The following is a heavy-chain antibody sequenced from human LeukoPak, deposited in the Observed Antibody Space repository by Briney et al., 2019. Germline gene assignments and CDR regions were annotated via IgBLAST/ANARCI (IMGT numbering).Heavy chain of an antibody. V-gene: IGHV1-46*01. Sequence: ASVKVSCKASGYTFTGYYMHWARQAPGQGLEWMGIINPSGGSTSYAQKFQGRVTMTRDTSTSTVYMELSSLRSEDTAVYYCARSKLDYDFWSGYYPHPFDYWGQGTLVTVSS. CDR2: INPSGGST. CDR3: ARSKLDYDFWSGYYPHPFDY. J-gene: IGHJ4*02. CDR1: GYTFTGYY. D-gene: IGHD3-3*01.